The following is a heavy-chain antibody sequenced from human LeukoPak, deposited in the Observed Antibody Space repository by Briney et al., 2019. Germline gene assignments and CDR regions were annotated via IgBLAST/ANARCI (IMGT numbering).Heavy chain of an antibody. J-gene: IGHJ4*02. CDR2: INPSGGST. CDR1: GGTFSSYA. Sequence: ASVKVSCKASGGTFSSYAISWVRQAPGQGLEWMGIINPSGGSTSYAQKFQGRVTMTRDTSTSTVYMELSSLRSEDTAVYYCARGTFEGFDYWGQGTLVTVSS. D-gene: IGHD3-3*02. CDR3: ARGTFEGFDY. V-gene: IGHV1-46*01.